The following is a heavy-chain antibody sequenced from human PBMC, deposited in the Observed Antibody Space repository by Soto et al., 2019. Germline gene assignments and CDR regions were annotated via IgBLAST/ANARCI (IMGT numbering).Heavy chain of an antibody. CDR2: IYWNDDK. CDR3: AHQAYDYVWGSYRFDY. CDR1: GFSLSTSGVG. V-gene: IGHV2-5*01. J-gene: IGHJ4*02. D-gene: IGHD3-16*02. Sequence: QITLKESGPTLVKATQTLTLTCTFSGFSLSTSGVGVGWIRQPPGKALEWLALIYWNDDKRYSPSLKSRLTITKDTSKNQVVLTMTNMDPVDTATYYCAHQAYDYVWGSYRFDYWGQGTLVTVSS.